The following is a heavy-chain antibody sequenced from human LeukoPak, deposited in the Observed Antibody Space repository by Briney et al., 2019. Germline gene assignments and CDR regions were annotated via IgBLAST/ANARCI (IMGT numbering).Heavy chain of an antibody. D-gene: IGHD1-26*01. Sequence: GGSLRLSCAASGFTFSSYSMNWVRQAPGKGLEWVSSISSSSSYIYYADSVKGRFTISRDNAKNSLYLQMNSLRAEDTAVYYCARDAGVMGANLGLAFDIWGQGTMVTVSS. J-gene: IGHJ3*02. CDR1: GFTFSSYS. CDR2: ISSSSSYI. CDR3: ARDAGVMGANLGLAFDI. V-gene: IGHV3-21*01.